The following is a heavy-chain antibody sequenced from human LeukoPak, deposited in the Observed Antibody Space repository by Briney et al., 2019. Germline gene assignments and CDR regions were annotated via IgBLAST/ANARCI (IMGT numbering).Heavy chain of an antibody. D-gene: IGHD6-13*01. J-gene: IGHJ4*02. CDR1: GYTFTSYG. CDR3: ASGPGWAERYSSSWSTQIDY. Sequence: GASVKVSCKASGYTFTSYGISWVRQAPGQGLEWMGWISAYNGNTNYAQKLQGRVAMTTDTSTSTAYMELRSLRSEDTAVYYCASGPGWAERYSSSWSTQIDYWGQGTLVTVSS. CDR2: ISAYNGNT. V-gene: IGHV1-18*01.